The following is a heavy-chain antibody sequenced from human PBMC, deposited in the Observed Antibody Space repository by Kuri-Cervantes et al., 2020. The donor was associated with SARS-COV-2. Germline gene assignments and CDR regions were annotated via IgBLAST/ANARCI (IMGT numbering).Heavy chain of an antibody. CDR2: ISSSSTI. D-gene: IGHD3-10*01. Sequence: LSLTCAASGFTFSDYYMNWVRQAPGKGLEWVSSISSSSTIYYADSVKGRFTISRDNAKNSLYLQMNSLRAEDTAVYYCAVPKGNDYYGSGSYDYWGQGTLVTVSS. J-gene: IGHJ4*02. CDR3: AVPKGNDYYGSGSYDY. V-gene: IGHV3-69-1*01. CDR1: GFTFSDYY.